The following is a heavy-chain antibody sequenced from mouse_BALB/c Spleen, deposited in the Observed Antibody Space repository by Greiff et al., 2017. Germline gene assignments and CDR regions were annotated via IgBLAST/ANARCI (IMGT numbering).Heavy chain of an antibody. V-gene: IGHV1-7*01. Sequence: QVQLKESGAELAKPGASVKMSCKASGYTFTSYWMHWVKQRPGQGLEWIGYINPSTGYTEYNQKFKDKATLTADKSSSTAYMQLSSLTSEDSAVYYCARGNSFAYWGQGTLVTVSA. J-gene: IGHJ3*01. CDR1: GYTFTSYW. D-gene: IGHD2-1*01. CDR2: INPSTGYT. CDR3: ARGNSFAY.